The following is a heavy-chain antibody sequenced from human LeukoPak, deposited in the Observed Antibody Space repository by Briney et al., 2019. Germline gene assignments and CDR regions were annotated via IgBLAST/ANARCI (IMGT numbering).Heavy chain of an antibody. Sequence: PSETLSLTCSVSSDSISSYTWNWIRKPPRKGLEWIGYIFYSGSTNYSPSFKSRVTISLDTSKTQFSLRLSSVTAADTAVYFCARGVFTYYYLDVWGKGTTVTISS. CDR2: IFYSGST. J-gene: IGHJ6*03. V-gene: IGHV4-59*01. CDR3: ARGVFTYYYLDV. CDR1: SDSISSYT. D-gene: IGHD3-10*01.